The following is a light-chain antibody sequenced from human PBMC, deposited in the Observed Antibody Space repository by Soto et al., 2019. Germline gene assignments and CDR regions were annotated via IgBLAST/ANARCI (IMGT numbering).Light chain of an antibody. CDR3: SSFTSSSTQV. J-gene: IGLJ3*02. V-gene: IGLV2-14*01. CDR1: SSDVGGYNY. Sequence: QSVLTQPASVSGSPGQSITISCTGTSSDVGGYNYVSWYQQHPGKVPKLMIYEVNNRPSGVSHPFSGSKSANTASLTISGLQADDEADYYCSSFTSSSTQVFGGGTKLTVL. CDR2: EVN.